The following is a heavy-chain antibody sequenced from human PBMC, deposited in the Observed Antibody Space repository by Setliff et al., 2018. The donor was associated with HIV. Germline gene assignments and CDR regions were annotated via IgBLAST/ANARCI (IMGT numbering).Heavy chain of an antibody. CDR2: INHSGST. CDR1: GGSFSGYY. J-gene: IGHJ4*02. D-gene: IGHD2-21*02. Sequence: KPSETLSLTCAVYGGSFSGYYWSWIRQPPGKGLEWIGEINHSGSTNYNPSLKSRVTMSVDTSKNQFSLRLNSVTAADTAVYYCARQGNIVVVTSFDYWGQGTLVTVSS. V-gene: IGHV4-34*01. CDR3: ARQGNIVVVTSFDY.